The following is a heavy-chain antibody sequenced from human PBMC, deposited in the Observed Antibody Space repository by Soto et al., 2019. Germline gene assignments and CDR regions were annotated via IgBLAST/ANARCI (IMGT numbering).Heavy chain of an antibody. D-gene: IGHD3-16*01. CDR2: ISDDGSKE. CDR3: AEDHYRGSHPGGADS. Sequence: QVQLVESGGGVVQPGRSLRLSCAASGFPFSSYGMHWVRQVPGKGMEWAAVISDDGSKEWYADSVKGRFTISRDNSKNRPSLRMPSLRTEDRALDYCAEDHYRGSHPGGADSWGQGTRVSGSS. CDR1: GFPFSSYG. J-gene: IGHJ4*02. V-gene: IGHV3-30*18.